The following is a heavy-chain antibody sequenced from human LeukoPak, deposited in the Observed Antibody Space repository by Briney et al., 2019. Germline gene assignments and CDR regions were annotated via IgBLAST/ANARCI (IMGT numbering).Heavy chain of an antibody. CDR1: GGSFSGYY. V-gene: IGHV4-34*01. D-gene: IGHD2-2*01. CDR3: ARVSCSSTSCSSWWFDP. CDR2: INHSGST. J-gene: IGHJ5*02. Sequence: PSETLSLTCAVYGGSFSGYYWSWIRQPPGKGLEWIGEINHSGSTNYNPSLKSRVTISVDTSRNQFSLKLSSVTAADTAVYYCARVSCSSTSCSSWWFDPWGQGTLVTVSS.